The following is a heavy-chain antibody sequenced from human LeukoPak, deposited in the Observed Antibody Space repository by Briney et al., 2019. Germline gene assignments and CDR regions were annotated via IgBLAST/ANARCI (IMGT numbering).Heavy chain of an antibody. CDR3: ATSTVTASNYYYYYGMDV. J-gene: IGHJ6*02. CDR2: ISYDGSNK. Sequence: PGRSLRLSCAASGFTFSSYGMHWVRQAPGKGLEWVAVISYDGSNKYYADSVKGRLTISRDNSKNTLYLRMNSLRAEDTAVYYCATSTVTASNYYYYYGMDVWGQGTTLTVSS. D-gene: IGHD4-17*01. V-gene: IGHV3-30*03. CDR1: GFTFSSYG.